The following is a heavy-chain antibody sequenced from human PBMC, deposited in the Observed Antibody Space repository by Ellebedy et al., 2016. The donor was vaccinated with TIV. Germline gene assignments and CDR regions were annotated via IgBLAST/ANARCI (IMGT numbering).Heavy chain of an antibody. CDR2: ISRSGSTK. J-gene: IGHJ4*02. D-gene: IGHD3-10*01. V-gene: IGHV3-11*04. CDR1: GFTFSDYY. Sequence: PGGSLRLSCAVSGFTFSDYYMSWIRQAPGKGLEWLSSISRSGSTKYYADSVKGRFTISRDNAKNSLYLQMNSLRAEDTAVYYCARGGGSGTYRSFDYWGQGTLVTVSS. CDR3: ARGGGSGTYRSFDY.